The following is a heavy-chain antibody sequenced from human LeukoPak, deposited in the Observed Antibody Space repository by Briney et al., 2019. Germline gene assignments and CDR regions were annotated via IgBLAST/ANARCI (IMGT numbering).Heavy chain of an antibody. V-gene: IGHV1-69*05. D-gene: IGHD6-6*01. Sequence: GASVKVSCKASGGTFCSYATSWVGHAPAQGMEWMGWVIPIIGTANYAQKFKGRVTITTDEYTSTAYMELSSLGAEETAVYYCARGPAGDSGAARDSFDYWRQGTLVTVSS. CDR1: GGTFCSYA. J-gene: IGHJ4*02. CDR2: VIPIIGTA. CDR3: ARGPAGDSGAARDSFDY.